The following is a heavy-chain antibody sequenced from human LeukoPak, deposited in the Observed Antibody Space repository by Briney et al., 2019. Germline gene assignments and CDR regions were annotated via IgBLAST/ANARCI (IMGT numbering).Heavy chain of an antibody. Sequence: PSETLSLTCTVSGGSISSYYWSWIRQPAGKGLEWIGRIYTSGSTNYNPSLKSRVTISVDESKNQFSLKLSSVTAADTAVYYCARGVVPARGDWFDPWGQGTLVTVSS. CDR2: IYTSGST. CDR1: GGSISSYY. D-gene: IGHD2-2*01. V-gene: IGHV4-4*07. J-gene: IGHJ5*02. CDR3: ARGVVPARGDWFDP.